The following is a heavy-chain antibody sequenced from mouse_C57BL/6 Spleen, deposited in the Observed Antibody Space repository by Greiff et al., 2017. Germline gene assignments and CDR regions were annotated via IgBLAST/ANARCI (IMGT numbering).Heavy chain of an antibody. J-gene: IGHJ3*01. Sequence: VQLQQPGAELVMPGASVKLSCKASGYTFTSYWMHWVKQRPGQGLEWIGEIDPSDSYTNYNQKFKGKSTLTVDKSSSTAYMQLSSLTSEDSAVYYCASGPTAAWFAYWGQGTLVTVSA. CDR2: IDPSDSYT. V-gene: IGHV1-69*01. CDR1: GYTFTSYW. CDR3: ASGPTAAWFAY. D-gene: IGHD4-1*02.